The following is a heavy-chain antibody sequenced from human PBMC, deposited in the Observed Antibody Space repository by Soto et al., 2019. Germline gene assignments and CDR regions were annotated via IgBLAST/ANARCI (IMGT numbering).Heavy chain of an antibody. D-gene: IGHD3-9*01. V-gene: IGHV4-59*12. CDR2: IYYSGST. J-gene: IGHJ4*02. CDR3: KRDAKYYDILTGYFVNDY. CDR1: GGSISSYY. Sequence: PSETLSLTCTVSGGSISSYYWSWIRQPPGKGLEWIGYIYYSGSTNYNPSLKSRVTISVDTSKNQFSLKLSSVTAADTAVYYCKRDAKYYDILTGYFVNDYWGQGTLVTVSS.